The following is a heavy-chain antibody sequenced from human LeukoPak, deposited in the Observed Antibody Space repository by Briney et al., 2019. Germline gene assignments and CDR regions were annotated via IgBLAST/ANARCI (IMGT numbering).Heavy chain of an antibody. J-gene: IGHJ4*02. CDR1: GFTFSSSE. CDR2: ITASSTAI. V-gene: IGHV3-21*01. D-gene: IGHD3-9*01. Sequence: PGGSLRLSCVASGFTFSSSEMNWVRQAPGKGLEWVSSITASSTAIYSADSVKGRFTISRDNAKNFLYLQMNSLRAEDTAVYYCARTYYDILTSYNPYFDYWGQGILVTVSS. CDR3: ARTYYDILTSYNPYFDY.